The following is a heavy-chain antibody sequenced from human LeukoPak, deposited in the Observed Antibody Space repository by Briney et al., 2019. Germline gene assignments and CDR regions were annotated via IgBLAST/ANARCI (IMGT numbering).Heavy chain of an antibody. V-gene: IGHV3-66*01. J-gene: IGHJ4*02. Sequence: GGSLRLSCAASGFTFSSYAMSWVRQAPGKGLEWVSVIYSGGSTYYADSVKGRFTISRDNSKNTLYLQMNSLRAEDTAVYYCARDKAVAGTRGALVYWGQGTLVTVSS. CDR1: GFTFSSYA. CDR3: ARDKAVAGTRGALVY. D-gene: IGHD6-19*01. CDR2: IYSGGST.